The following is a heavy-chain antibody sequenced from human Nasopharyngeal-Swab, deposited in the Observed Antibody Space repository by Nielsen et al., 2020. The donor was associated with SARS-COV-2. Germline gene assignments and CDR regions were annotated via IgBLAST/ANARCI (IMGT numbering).Heavy chain of an antibody. J-gene: IGHJ5*02. Sequence: ASVKVSCKASGYTFTGYYMHWVRQAPGQGLEWMGWINPNSGGTNYAQKFQGRVTMTRNTSISTAYMELSSLRSEDTAVYYCARGLGYCSSTSCYAWGQGTLVTVSS. V-gene: IGHV1-2*02. CDR2: INPNSGGT. CDR1: GYTFTGYY. D-gene: IGHD2-2*01. CDR3: ARGLGYCSSTSCYA.